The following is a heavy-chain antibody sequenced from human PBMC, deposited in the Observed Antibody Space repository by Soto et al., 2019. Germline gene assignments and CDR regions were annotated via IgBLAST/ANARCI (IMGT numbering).Heavy chain of an antibody. J-gene: IGHJ4*02. CDR2: ISKDGSNK. CDR1: GFTFSNYA. CDR3: ARDSPGTGAIDY. D-gene: IGHD2-8*02. Sequence: QVQLVESGGGVVQPGRSLRLSCAASGFTFSNYAMHWVRQAPGEGLEWVAVISKDGSNKFYADSVRGRFTISRDNSKNTRYLQMDSLRAEDTAVYFCARDSPGTGAIDYWGQGTLVTVSS. V-gene: IGHV3-30-3*01.